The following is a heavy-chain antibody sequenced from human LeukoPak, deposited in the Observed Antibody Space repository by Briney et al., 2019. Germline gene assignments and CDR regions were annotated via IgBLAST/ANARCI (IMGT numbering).Heavy chain of an antibody. D-gene: IGHD1-26*01. V-gene: IGHV1-2*02. CDR2: IKSHSGGT. CDR3: ARDQVGFDN. Sequence: GASVRVSCKASGSTFIDYYIHWGPQAPGQGGEWMGWIKSHSGGTNYAQKFQDRVTMTRDTSISTVYMEMSRLTSDDTAVFYCARDQVGFDNWGQGTLVTVSS. J-gene: IGHJ4*02. CDR1: GSTFIDYY.